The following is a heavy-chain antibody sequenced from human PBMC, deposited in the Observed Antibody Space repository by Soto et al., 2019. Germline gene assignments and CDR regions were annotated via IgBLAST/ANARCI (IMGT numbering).Heavy chain of an antibody. CDR2: ISSPTNYI. CDR1: GFTFTRYS. Sequence: GGSLRLYCAASGFTFTRYSMNWVRQAPGKGLEWVSSISSPTNYIYYGDSMKGRFTISRDNAKNSLYLEMNSLRAEDTAVYYCARESEDLTSNFDYWGQGTLVTVSS. V-gene: IGHV3-21*06. CDR3: ARESEDLTSNFDY. J-gene: IGHJ4*02.